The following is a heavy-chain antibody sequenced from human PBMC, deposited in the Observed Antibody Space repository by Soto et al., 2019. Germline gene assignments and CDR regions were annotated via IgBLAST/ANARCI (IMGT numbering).Heavy chain of an antibody. CDR1: GYSFTSYW. V-gene: IGHV5-51*01. J-gene: IGHJ4*02. CDR3: ARRLGSGWRPGGFYFDY. D-gene: IGHD6-19*01. Sequence: PGESLKISCKGSGYSFTSYWIGCVRQMPGKGLEWMGIIYPGDSDTRYSPSFQGQVTISADKSISTAYLQWSSLKASDTAMYYCARRLGSGWRPGGFYFDYWGQGTLVTGSS. CDR2: IYPGDSDT.